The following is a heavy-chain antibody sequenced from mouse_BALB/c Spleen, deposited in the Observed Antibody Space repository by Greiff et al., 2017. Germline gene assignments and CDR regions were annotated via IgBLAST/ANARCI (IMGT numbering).Heavy chain of an antibody. J-gene: IGHJ2*01. CDR1: GYTFSSYW. V-gene: IGHV1-9*01. D-gene: IGHD2-1*01. CDR2: ILPGSGST. CDR3: ARGADGNYPYYFDY. Sequence: VKLMESGAELMKPGASVKISCKATGYTFSSYWIEWVKQRPGHGLEWIGEILPGSGSTNYNEKFKGKATFTADTSSNTAYMQLSSLTSEDSAVYYCARGADGNYPYYFDYWGQGTTLTVSS.